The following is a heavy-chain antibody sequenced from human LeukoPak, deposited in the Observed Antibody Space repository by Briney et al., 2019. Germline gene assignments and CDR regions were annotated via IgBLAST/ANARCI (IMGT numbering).Heavy chain of an antibody. Sequence: AETLSLTCTVSGVSISPFYWSWIRQPPGKGLEWIAYIYNSGSTAYNPSLKSRVGISVNTSNNQVSLKLSYVTAADTAVYYCARHGYCSGGSCYWDYWGQGTLVTVSS. CDR3: ARHGYCSGGSCYWDY. CDR2: IYNSGST. V-gene: IGHV4-59*08. D-gene: IGHD2-15*01. CDR1: GVSISPFY. J-gene: IGHJ4*02.